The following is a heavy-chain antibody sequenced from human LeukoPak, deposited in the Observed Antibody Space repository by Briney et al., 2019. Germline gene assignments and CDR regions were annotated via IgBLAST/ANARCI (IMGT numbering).Heavy chain of an antibody. CDR3: ARVCRYCSSTSFDY. CDR2: INSDGSST. V-gene: IGHV3-74*01. D-gene: IGHD2-2*01. Sequence: GGSLRLSCAASGFTFSSYWMHWVRQAPGKGLVWVSRINSDGSSTSYADSVKGRFTISRDNSKNTLYLQMNSLRAEDTAVYYCARVCRYCSSTSFDYWGQGTLVTVSS. CDR1: GFTFSSYW. J-gene: IGHJ4*02.